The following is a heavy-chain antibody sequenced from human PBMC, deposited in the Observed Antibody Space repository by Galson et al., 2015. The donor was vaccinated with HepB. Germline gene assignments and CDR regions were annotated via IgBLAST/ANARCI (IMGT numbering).Heavy chain of an antibody. D-gene: IGHD6-19*01. V-gene: IGHV3-33*01. CDR2: IWDDGSDK. CDR3: ARAAAIAVAGTRGLFDY. CDR1: GFTFSNYG. Sequence: SLRLSCAASGFTFSNYGMHWVRQAPGKGLEWMAVIWDDGSDKYYVDSVKGRLTISRENSKNTLYLQMNRLRAEDTAVYYCARAAAIAVAGTRGLFDYWGQGTLVTVSS. J-gene: IGHJ4*02.